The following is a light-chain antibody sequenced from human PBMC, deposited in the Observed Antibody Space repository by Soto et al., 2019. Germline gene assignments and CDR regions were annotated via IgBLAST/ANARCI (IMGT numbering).Light chain of an antibody. CDR3: QQYSNWWT. V-gene: IGKV3-15*01. J-gene: IGKJ1*01. Sequence: EVVMTQSPATLSVSLGERATLSCRASQSVSSNLAWYQQKPGQAPRLLVYGASTRATGIPARFSGSGSGTEFTLTISSLQSEDFAIYYCQQYSNWWTFGQGTKVDIK. CDR1: QSVSSN. CDR2: GAS.